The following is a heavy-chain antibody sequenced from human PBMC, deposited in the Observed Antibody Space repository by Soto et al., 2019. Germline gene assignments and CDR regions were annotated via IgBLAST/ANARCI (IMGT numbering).Heavy chain of an antibody. Sequence: QVQLQESGPGLVKPSETLSLTCIVSGGSISNYYWSWIRQPPGKGLDWIGYIYYSGITNYNPSPTSRVTISVDTSKYQFSRKLRSVTAADTAVYYCARHRYSYGVYYFDYWGQGTLVTVSS. CDR1: GGSISNYY. V-gene: IGHV4-59*08. CDR2: IYYSGIT. D-gene: IGHD5-18*01. J-gene: IGHJ4*02. CDR3: ARHRYSYGVYYFDY.